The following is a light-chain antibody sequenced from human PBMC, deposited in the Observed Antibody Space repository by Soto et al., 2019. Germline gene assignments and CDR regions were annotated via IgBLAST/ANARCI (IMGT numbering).Light chain of an antibody. CDR1: QGVSSP. CDR2: DAS. J-gene: IGKJ5*01. CDR3: QHHCDRPNA. Sequence: EIVLTQSPATLPLSPGERATLPCRASQGVSSPVVWFQQKPGQDTRLRIHDASNSATGIPARFSGSRPGPDFTMTSSSRDSEGVAVYYCQHHCDRPNALGQGTRV. V-gene: IGKV3D-11*01.